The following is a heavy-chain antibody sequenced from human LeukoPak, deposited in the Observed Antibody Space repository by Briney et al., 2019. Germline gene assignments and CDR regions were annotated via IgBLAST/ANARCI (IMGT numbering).Heavy chain of an antibody. Sequence: GGSLRLSCAASGFTVSSNYMSWVRQAPGKGLEWVSVIYSGGRTYYADSVKGRFTISRDNSKNTLYLQMNSLRAEDTAVYYCARVYYGSGSLYYYYYYLDVWGKGTTVTISS. CDR3: ARVYYGSGSLYYYYYYLDV. CDR2: IYSGGRT. V-gene: IGHV3-53*01. D-gene: IGHD3-10*01. CDR1: GFTVSSNY. J-gene: IGHJ6*03.